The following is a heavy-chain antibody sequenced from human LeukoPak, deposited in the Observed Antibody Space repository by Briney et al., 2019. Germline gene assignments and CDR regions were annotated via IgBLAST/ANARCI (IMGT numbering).Heavy chain of an antibody. CDR2: IKTDGSST. Sequence: GGSLRLSCAASGFTFSSYWMHWVRQAPGKGLVWVSHIKTDGSSTNYAESVKGRFTISRDNAKNTVYLQMNSLRAEDTAVYYCVRDWGYDSSGYWQKYFDTWGQGTLVTVSS. V-gene: IGHV3-74*01. J-gene: IGHJ4*02. CDR1: GFTFSSYW. D-gene: IGHD3-22*01. CDR3: VRDWGYDSSGYWQKYFDT.